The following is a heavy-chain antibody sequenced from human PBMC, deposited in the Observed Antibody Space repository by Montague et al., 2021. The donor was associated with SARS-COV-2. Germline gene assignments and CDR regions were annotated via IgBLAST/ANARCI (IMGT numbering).Heavy chain of an antibody. CDR2: VFCNKGT. V-gene: IGHV4-59*08. J-gene: IGHJ4*02. CDR1: GVSVTDYY. D-gene: IGHD3-9*01. CDR3: VRHPHYDGLNGPPDF. Sequence: SETLSLTCTVSGVSVTDYYWSWIRQPPGKGLECVADVFCNKGTNFNPSLKSRVAISVDTSKNQFYLILTSVTAADTAVYYCVRHPHYDGLNGPPDFWDQGTLVTVSS.